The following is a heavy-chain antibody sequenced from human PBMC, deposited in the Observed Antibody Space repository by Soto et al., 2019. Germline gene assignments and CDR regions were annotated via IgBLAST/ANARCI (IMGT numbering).Heavy chain of an antibody. CDR3: ARVRFLEWLSMPYYFDY. CDR1: CGSISSGDYY. CDR2: IYYSGST. D-gene: IGHD3-3*01. J-gene: IGHJ4*02. Sequence: PSETLSLTCTFSCGSISSGDYYWSWIRQPPGKGLEWIGYIYYSGSTYYNPSLKSRVTISVDTSKNQFSLKLSSVTAADTAVYYCARVRFLEWLSMPYYFDYWGQGTLVTSPQ. V-gene: IGHV4-30-4*01.